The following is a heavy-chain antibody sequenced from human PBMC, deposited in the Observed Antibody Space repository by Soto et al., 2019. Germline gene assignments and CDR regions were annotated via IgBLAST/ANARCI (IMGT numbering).Heavy chain of an antibody. CDR2: ISSSSSYI. D-gene: IGHD3-3*01. Sequence: EVQLVESGGGLVKPGGSLRLSCAASGFTFSSYSMNWVRQAPGKGLEWVSSISSSSSYIYYADSVKGRFTISRDNAKNSLYLQINSLRAEDTAVSYCARGMSGGRFLEWFADYGMDVWGQGTTVTVSS. CDR3: ARGMSGGRFLEWFADYGMDV. CDR1: GFTFSSYS. J-gene: IGHJ6*02. V-gene: IGHV3-21*01.